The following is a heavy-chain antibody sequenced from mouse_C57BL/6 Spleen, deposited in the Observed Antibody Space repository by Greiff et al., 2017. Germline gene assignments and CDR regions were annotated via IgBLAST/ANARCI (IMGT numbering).Heavy chain of an antibody. J-gene: IGHJ2*01. CDR3: ARWDSSGSYFDY. Sequence: VQLQQSGAELVRPGASVKLSCKASGYTFTDYYINWVKQRPGQGLEWIARIYPGSGNTYYNEKFKGKATLTAEKSSSTAYMQLSSLTSEDSAVYFDARWDSSGSYFDYWGQGTTLTVSS. V-gene: IGHV1-76*01. D-gene: IGHD3-2*02. CDR2: IYPGSGNT. CDR1: GYTFTDYY.